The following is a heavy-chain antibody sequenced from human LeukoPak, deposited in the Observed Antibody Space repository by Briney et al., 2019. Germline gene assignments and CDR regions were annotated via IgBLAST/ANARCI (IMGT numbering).Heavy chain of an antibody. CDR2: INPSGGST. CDR3: ARGEGARYDFWSGYPGY. D-gene: IGHD3-3*01. CDR1: GYGFSTYY. V-gene: IGHV1-46*04. J-gene: IGHJ4*02. Sequence: ASVKVSCKASGYGFSTYYIHWVRQAPGQGLEWMGIINPSGGSTTYAQQLQGRVTMTRDTSTSTVYMELSILRSEDTAVYYCARGEGARYDFWSGYPGYWGQGTLVTVSS.